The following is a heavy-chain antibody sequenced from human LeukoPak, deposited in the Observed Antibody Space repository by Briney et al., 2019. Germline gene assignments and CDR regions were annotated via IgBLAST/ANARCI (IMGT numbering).Heavy chain of an antibody. Sequence: GGSLRLSCAASGFTFSRYALHWVRQTPGKGLEWVALTSSDGRDQYYADFVKGRFTISKDESENTLYLQMNSLKIEDTAVYYCARGSVGTPPPFDFWGQGTLVTVSS. J-gene: IGHJ4*02. CDR1: GFTFSRYA. V-gene: IGHV3-30*04. CDR3: ARGSVGTPPPFDF. D-gene: IGHD2-15*01. CDR2: TSSDGRDQ.